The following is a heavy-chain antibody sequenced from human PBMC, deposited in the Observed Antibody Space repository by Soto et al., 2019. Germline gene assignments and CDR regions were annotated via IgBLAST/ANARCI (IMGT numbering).Heavy chain of an antibody. CDR1: GFSFNDNW. Sequence: PGGSLRLSCAASGFSFNDNWMHWVRQVPGKGLMWVSRLKSDGRDTIYADSVKGRFTVSRDSAKNTLYLQMNSLRVEDTAVYYCVREMPVPLRSGYYYYAVLDAWGQGTPVTVSS. D-gene: IGHD6-25*01. V-gene: IGHV3-74*01. J-gene: IGHJ6*02. CDR3: VREMPVPLRSGYYYYAVLDA. CDR2: LKSDGRDT.